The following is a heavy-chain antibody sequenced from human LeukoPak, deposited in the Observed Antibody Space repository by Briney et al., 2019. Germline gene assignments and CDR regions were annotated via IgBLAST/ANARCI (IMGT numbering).Heavy chain of an antibody. J-gene: IGHJ4*02. CDR2: INPNSGGT. D-gene: IGHD3-3*01. V-gene: IGHV1-2*02. CDR3: ARDSVLDFWSGYYSDDFDY. CDR1: GYTFTGYY. Sequence: GASVKVSCKASGYTFTGYYMHWVRQAPGQGLEWMGWINPNSGGTNYAQKFQGRVTMTRDTSISTAYMELSRLRSDDTAVYYCARDSVLDFWSGYYSDDFDYWGPGTLVTVSS.